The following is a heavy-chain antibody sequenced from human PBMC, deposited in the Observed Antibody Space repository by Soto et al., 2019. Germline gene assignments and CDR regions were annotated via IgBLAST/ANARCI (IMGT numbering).Heavy chain of an antibody. CDR1: GGSISSDY. D-gene: IGHD3-10*01. V-gene: IGHV4-59*08. J-gene: IGHJ4*02. CDR2: IHSGST. Sequence: QVQLQESGPGLVKPSGTLSLTCTVSGGSISSDYWNWIRQPPGKGLEWIGYIHSGSTTYSASLRSRVTISVDTSKNQFSLKLSSVTAADTAVYFCARHDGSRSTDYWGQGTLVTASS. CDR3: ARHDGSRSTDY.